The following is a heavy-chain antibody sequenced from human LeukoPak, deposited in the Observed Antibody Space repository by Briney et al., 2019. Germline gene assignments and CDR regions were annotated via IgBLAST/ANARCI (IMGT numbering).Heavy chain of an antibody. D-gene: IGHD2-15*01. CDR1: GFTFSSYA. CDR3: ARGDIYYYYGMDV. V-gene: IGHV3-23*01. J-gene: IGHJ6*02. Sequence: GGSLRLSCAASGFTFSSYAMSWVRQAPGKGLEWVSAISGSGGSTYYADSVKGRFTISRDNSKNSLYLQTNSLRAEDTAVYYCARGDIYYYYGMDVWGQGTTVTVSS. CDR2: ISGSGGST.